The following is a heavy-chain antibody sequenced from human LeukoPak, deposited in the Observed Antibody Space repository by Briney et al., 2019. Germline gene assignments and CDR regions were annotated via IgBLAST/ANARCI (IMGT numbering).Heavy chain of an antibody. Sequence: PSETLSLTCAVYGGSFSGYYWSWIRQPPGKGLEWIGEINHSGSTNYNPSLKSRVTISVDTSKNQFSLKLSSVTAADTAVYYCARGRNYGGNVYYFDYWGQGTLVTVSS. CDR2: INHSGST. V-gene: IGHV4-34*01. CDR3: ARGRNYGGNVYYFDY. CDR1: GGSFSGYY. D-gene: IGHD4-23*01. J-gene: IGHJ4*02.